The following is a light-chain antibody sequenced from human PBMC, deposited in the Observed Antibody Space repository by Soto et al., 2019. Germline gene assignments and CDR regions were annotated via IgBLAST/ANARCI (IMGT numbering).Light chain of an antibody. CDR2: AAS. Sequence: DIQMTQSPSSLSASVGDRVTITCRASQSITSYLNWFQQKAGKAPKLLIYAASSLQSGVTSRFSGRRSGTDFTLIISSLQPEDFATYYCKQSYRTPWTFGQGTKVEIK. CDR3: KQSYRTPWT. J-gene: IGKJ1*01. V-gene: IGKV1-39*01. CDR1: QSITSY.